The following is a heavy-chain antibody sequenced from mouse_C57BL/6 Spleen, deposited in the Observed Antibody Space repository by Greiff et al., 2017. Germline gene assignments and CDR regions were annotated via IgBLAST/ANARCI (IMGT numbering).Heavy chain of an antibody. D-gene: IGHD1-1*01. CDR3: ARCPYYYGSSLYAMDY. V-gene: IGHV1-50*01. Sequence: QVQLQQPGAELVKPGASVKLSCKASGYTFTSYWMQWVKQRPGQGLEWIGEIDPSDSYTNYNQKFKGKATLTVDTSSSTAYMQLSSLTSEDSAVYYCARCPYYYGSSLYAMDYWGQGTSVTVSS. CDR1: GYTFTSYW. J-gene: IGHJ4*01. CDR2: IDPSDSYT.